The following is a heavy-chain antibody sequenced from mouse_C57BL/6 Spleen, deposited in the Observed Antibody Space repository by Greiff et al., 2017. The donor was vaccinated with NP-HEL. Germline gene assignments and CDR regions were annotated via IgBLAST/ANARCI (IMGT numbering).Heavy chain of an antibody. CDR2: ISDDGSYT. D-gene: IGHD2-3*01. V-gene: IGHV5-4*01. CDR3: AREDGNCPSYAMDY. J-gene: IGHJ4*01. Sequence: EVKLMESGGGLVKSGGEGKREGEEEGGAWGGGAVGGVWETPGKRLEWVAPISDDGSYTSYPDNVKGRFTISIYNAKNYLYLQIIHLNSEDTAMYYCAREDGNCPSYAMDYWGQGTSVTVSS. CDR1: GGAWGGGA.